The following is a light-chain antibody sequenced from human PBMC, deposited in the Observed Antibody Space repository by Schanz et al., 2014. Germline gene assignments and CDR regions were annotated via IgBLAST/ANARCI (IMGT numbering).Light chain of an antibody. V-gene: IGLV2-14*01. CDR2: DVT. Sequence: QSALTQPASVSGSPGQSITISCTGSSSDIGGYNYVSWYQQHPGKAPKLMIYDVTKRPSGVSNRFSGSKSGNTASLTVSGLQAEDEADYYCSSYAGSNFVVFGGGTKLTVL. CDR3: SSYAGSNFVV. J-gene: IGLJ2*01. CDR1: SSDIGGYNY.